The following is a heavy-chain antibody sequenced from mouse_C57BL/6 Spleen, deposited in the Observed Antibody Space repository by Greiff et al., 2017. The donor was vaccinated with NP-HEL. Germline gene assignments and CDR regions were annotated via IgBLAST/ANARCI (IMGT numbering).Heavy chain of an antibody. V-gene: IGHV1-9*01. CDR1: GYTFTGYW. D-gene: IGHD2-2*01. Sequence: VQLQQSGAELMKPGASVKLSCKATGYTFTGYWIEWVKQRPGHGLEWIGEILPGSGSTNYNEKFKGKATFTADTSSNTAYMQLSSLTTEDSASYYCARFPLSTMVTPGAMDYWGQGTSVTVSS. CDR2: ILPGSGST. CDR3: ARFPLSTMVTPGAMDY. J-gene: IGHJ4*01.